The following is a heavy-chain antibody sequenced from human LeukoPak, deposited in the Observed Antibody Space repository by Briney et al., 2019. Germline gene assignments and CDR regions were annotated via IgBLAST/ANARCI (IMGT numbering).Heavy chain of an antibody. CDR1: GFTFSSYS. CDR2: ISSSSSYI. Sequence: GGSLRLSCAASGFTFSSYSMNWVRQAPGKGLEWVSSISSSSSYIYYADSVKGRFTISRDNAKNSLYLQMNSLRAEDTAVYYCARDGRRGYYDSSGYYGGVYYFDYWGQGTLVTVSS. J-gene: IGHJ4*02. D-gene: IGHD3-22*01. CDR3: ARDGRRGYYDSSGYYGGVYYFDY. V-gene: IGHV3-21*01.